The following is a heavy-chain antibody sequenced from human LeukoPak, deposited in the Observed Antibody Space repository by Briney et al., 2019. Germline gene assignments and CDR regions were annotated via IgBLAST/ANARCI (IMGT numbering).Heavy chain of an antibody. V-gene: IGHV4-59*12. Sequence: PSETLSLTCTVSGGSINSYYWSWIRQPPGKGLEWIGYIYYSGSTNYNPSLKSRVTISVDTSKNQFSLKLSSVTAADTAVYFCARDDRAYYYALDVWGQGTTVTVAS. CDR3: ARDDRAYYYALDV. CDR2: IYYSGST. J-gene: IGHJ6*02. CDR1: GGSINSYY.